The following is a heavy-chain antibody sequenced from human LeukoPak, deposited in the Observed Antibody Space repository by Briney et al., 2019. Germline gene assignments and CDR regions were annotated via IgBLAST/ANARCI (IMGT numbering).Heavy chain of an antibody. Sequence: SVKVSCKASGGTFSSYAISWVRQAPGQGLEWMGRIIPIFGTANYAQKFQGRVTITADKSTSTAYMEPSSLRSEDTAVYYCARDYSGYPGGATGYWGQGTLVTVSS. J-gene: IGHJ4*02. D-gene: IGHD5-12*01. CDR1: GGTFSSYA. CDR2: IIPIFGTA. V-gene: IGHV1-69*06. CDR3: ARDYSGYPGGATGY.